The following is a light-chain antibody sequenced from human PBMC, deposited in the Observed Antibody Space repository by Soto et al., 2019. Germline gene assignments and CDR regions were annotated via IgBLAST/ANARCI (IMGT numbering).Light chain of an antibody. CDR1: SSDIGGYNY. V-gene: IGLV2-14*01. CDR3: SSYTSTGTPPNWV. Sequence: QSVLTQPASVSGSPGQSITISCTGTSSDIGGYNYVAWYQQHPGKAPRLVIYEVSNRPSGVSNRFSGSKSGNTASLTISGLQAEDEADYYCSSYTSTGTPPNWVIGGGTQLTVL. CDR2: EVS. J-gene: IGLJ3*02.